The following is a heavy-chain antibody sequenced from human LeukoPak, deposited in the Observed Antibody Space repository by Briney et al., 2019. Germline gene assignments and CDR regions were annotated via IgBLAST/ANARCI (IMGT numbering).Heavy chain of an antibody. CDR1: GGTFSSYA. J-gene: IGHJ4*02. CDR2: IISIFDTA. CDR3: ASLDCSNTSCYDY. Sequence: SVKVSCKASGGTFSSYATSWVRQAPGQGLEWMGGIISIFDTANYAQKFQGRVTITADKSTSTAYMGLSSLRSEDTAVYYCASLDCSNTSCYDYWGQGTLVTVSS. D-gene: IGHD2-2*01. V-gene: IGHV1-69*06.